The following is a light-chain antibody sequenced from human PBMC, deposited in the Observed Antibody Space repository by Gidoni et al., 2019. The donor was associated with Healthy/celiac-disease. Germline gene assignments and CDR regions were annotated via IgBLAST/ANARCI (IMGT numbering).Light chain of an antibody. CDR1: SSDVGSYNL. Sequence: QSALTHPAPVSGSPGQSITISCTGTSSDVGSYNLVSWYQHHPGKAPKLMIYEGSKRPSGVSNRFSGSKSGNTASLTISGLQAEDEADYYCCSYAGSSTWGFGGGTKLTVL. J-gene: IGLJ2*01. CDR2: EGS. V-gene: IGLV2-23*01. CDR3: CSYAGSSTWG.